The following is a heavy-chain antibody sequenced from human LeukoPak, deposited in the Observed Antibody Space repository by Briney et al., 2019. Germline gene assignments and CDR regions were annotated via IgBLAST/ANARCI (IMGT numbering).Heavy chain of an antibody. CDR3: ARVIAPAGIPYPDL. J-gene: IGHJ5*02. V-gene: IGHV3-48*03. CDR2: ISSSGSTM. D-gene: IGHD2-2*02. Sequence: GGCPRHSCVAPGFTLSGYEMNLGRQAPRKGLERVSYISSSGSTMYYATAVKGRYTNSRDNAKSSLYLQMDSLRAEDTAAYYCARVIAPAGIPYPDLCGQGTLVTVSS. CDR1: GFTLSGYE.